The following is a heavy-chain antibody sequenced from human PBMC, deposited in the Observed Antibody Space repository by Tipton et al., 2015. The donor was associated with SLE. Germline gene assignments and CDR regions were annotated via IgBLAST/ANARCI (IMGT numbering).Heavy chain of an antibody. Sequence: TLSLTCSVSTYSISNGHYWAWVRQPPGKGLEWIGTVYHTGNTYYNPSLKSRVTMSVDTSKNQFSLKLNSATAADTAVYYCARHGGYWGQGTLVTVSS. CDR2: VYHTGNT. CDR1: TYSISNGHY. CDR3: ARHGGY. V-gene: IGHV4-38-2*01. D-gene: IGHD3-3*01. J-gene: IGHJ4*02.